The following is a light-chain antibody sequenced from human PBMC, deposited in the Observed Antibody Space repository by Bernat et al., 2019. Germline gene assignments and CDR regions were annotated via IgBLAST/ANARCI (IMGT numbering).Light chain of an antibody. Sequence: QSALTQPRSVSGSPGHSVTISCTGTSSDVGGYNFVSLYQEHPGKAPKLLISDVSKRPSGVPDRFSGSKSGNASSLIISGHQAEDEADYYCWSYAGSYTWVFGEGTKLTVL. CDR1: SSDVGGYNF. CDR3: WSYAGSYTWV. J-gene: IGLJ2*01. V-gene: IGLV2-11*01. CDR2: DVS.